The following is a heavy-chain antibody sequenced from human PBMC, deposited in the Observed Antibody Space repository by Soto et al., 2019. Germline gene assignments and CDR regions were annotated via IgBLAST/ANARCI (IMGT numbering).Heavy chain of an antibody. Sequence: SGPTLVKPTQTLTLTCTFSGFSLSTSGVAVGWIRQPPGKALEWLALIYWNDDKRYSPSLKTRLTITKDTSRNQVVLTMTNMDPVDTATYYCAHTRGSGPGYYYYYYGFDVWGQGTTVTVSS. CDR2: IYWNDDK. V-gene: IGHV2-5*01. D-gene: IGHD3-16*01. J-gene: IGHJ6*02. CDR1: GFSLSTSGVA. CDR3: AHTRGSGPGYYYYYYGFDV.